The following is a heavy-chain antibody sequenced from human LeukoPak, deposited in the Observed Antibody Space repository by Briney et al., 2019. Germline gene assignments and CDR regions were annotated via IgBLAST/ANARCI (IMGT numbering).Heavy chain of an antibody. Sequence: GGSLRLSCAASGFTFSSYAMSWVRQAPGKGLEWVSAISGSGGSTYYADSVKGRFTISRDNSKNTLYLQMNSLRAEDTAVYYCAKERGYCTNGVCYSVVGYFDYWGQGTLVTVSS. CDR1: GFTFSSYA. CDR2: ISGSGGST. J-gene: IGHJ4*02. V-gene: IGHV3-23*01. CDR3: AKERGYCTNGVCYSVVGYFDY. D-gene: IGHD2-8*01.